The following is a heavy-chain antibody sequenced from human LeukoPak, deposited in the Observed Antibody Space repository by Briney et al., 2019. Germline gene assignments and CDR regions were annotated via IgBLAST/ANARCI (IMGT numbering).Heavy chain of an antibody. D-gene: IGHD3-10*01. J-gene: IGHJ4*02. V-gene: IGHV1-2*02. CDR3: AIECCFDGNIYSKAFHH. CDR1: GYTFTGYC. Sequence: GASVKVSCKASGYTFTGYCLHWVRHAPGQGLERMGYIHPNGDADYVQNFQGRVTMTRDTSTTTAYMEMRTLRFEDTAVYYCAIECCFDGNIYSKAFHHWGQGTPVTVSS. CDR2: IHPNGDA.